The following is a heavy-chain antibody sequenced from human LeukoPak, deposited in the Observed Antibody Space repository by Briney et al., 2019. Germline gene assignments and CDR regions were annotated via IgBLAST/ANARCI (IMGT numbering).Heavy chain of an antibody. CDR2: INHSGST. D-gene: IGHD2-2*01. CDR3: ARGPNSSTDY. CDR1: GGSFSGYY. V-gene: IGHV4-34*01. Sequence: SETLSLTCAVYGGSFSGYYWSWIRQPPGKGLEWIGEINHSGSTNYKPSLRSRVTISVDKSKKQFSLKLSSVTAADTAVYYCARGPNSSTDYWGQGTLVTVSS. J-gene: IGHJ4*02.